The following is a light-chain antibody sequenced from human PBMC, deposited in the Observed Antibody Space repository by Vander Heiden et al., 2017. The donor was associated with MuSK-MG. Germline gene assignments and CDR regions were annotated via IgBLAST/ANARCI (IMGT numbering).Light chain of an antibody. V-gene: IGKV3-20*01. CDR3: QQYGSSPPWAT. CDR1: QSVSSSY. J-gene: IGKJ4*01. CDR2: GAS. Sequence: CRASQSVSSSYLAWYQQKPGQAPRLLIYGASSRATGIPDRFSGSGSGTDFTLTISRLEPEDFAVYYCQQYGSSPPWATCGGGTKVEIK.